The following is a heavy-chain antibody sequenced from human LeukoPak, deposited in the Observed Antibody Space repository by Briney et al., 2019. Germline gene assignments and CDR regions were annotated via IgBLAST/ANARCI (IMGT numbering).Heavy chain of an antibody. CDR2: IKTDGSTT. CDR3: VRGPREYNYGTFDY. CDR1: GFTFSSYW. J-gene: IGHJ4*02. D-gene: IGHD5-18*01. V-gene: IGHV3-74*01. Sequence: EGSLRLSCAASGFTFSSYWMHWVRQAPGKGLVWVSRIKTDGSTTTYADSVKGRFTISRDNAKNTLYLQMNSLRAEDTAVYYCVRGPREYNYGTFDYWGQGTLVTVSS.